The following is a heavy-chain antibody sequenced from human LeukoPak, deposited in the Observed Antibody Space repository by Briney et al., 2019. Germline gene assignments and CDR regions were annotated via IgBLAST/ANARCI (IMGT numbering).Heavy chain of an antibody. J-gene: IGHJ6*02. CDR2: INAGNGNT. CDR1: GYTFTSYA. D-gene: IGHD5-12*01. CDR3: ARDHIVATAPFYGLDV. V-gene: IGHV1-3*01. Sequence: ASVKVSCKASGYTFTSYAMHWVRQAPGQRLEWMGWINAGNGNTKYSRNFQGRVTITRDTSASTAYMELSGLRSEDTAVYSCARDHIVATAPFYGLDVWGQGTTVTVSS.